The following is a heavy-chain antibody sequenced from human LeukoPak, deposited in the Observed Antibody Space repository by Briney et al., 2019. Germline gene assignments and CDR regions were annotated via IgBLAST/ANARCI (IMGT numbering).Heavy chain of an antibody. D-gene: IGHD2-2*01. CDR2: IYHSGST. V-gene: IGHV4-30-2*01. CDR1: GGSISSGGYS. CDR3: ARGLGYCSSTSCGPFDP. J-gene: IGHJ5*02. Sequence: SQTLSLTCAVSGGSISSGGYSCSWIRQPPGKGLEWIGYIYHSGSTYCNPSLNSRVTIPVDRSKNQFSLKLSSVTAADTAVYYCARGLGYCSSTSCGPFDPWGQGTLVTVSS.